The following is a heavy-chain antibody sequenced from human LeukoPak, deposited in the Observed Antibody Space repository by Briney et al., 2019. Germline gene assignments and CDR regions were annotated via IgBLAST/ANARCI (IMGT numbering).Heavy chain of an antibody. Sequence: SEILSLTCTVSGGSISNYYWSWIRQPPGKGLEWIGYIYYSGDTNYNPSLKSRVTISVDTSKNQFSLKLTSVTAADTAVYYCASSHPLGSNNDYYTPFDYWGQGALVIVSS. V-gene: IGHV4-59*01. CDR3: ASSHPLGSNNDYYTPFDY. CDR2: IYYSGDT. CDR1: GGSISNYY. D-gene: IGHD3-3*01. J-gene: IGHJ4*02.